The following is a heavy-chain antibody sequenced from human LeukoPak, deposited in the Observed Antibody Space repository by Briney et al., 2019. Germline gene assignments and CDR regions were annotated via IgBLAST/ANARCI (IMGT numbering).Heavy chain of an antibody. CDR1: GGTFSSYA. Sequence: ASVKVSCKASGGTFSSYAISWVRQAPGQGLEWMGGIIPIFGTANYAQKFQGRVTITADESTSTAYMELSSLRSEDTAVYYCAKGRTGTTWNYFDYWGQGTLVTVSS. V-gene: IGHV1-69*13. D-gene: IGHD1-7*01. CDR2: IIPIFGTA. CDR3: AKGRTGTTWNYFDY. J-gene: IGHJ4*02.